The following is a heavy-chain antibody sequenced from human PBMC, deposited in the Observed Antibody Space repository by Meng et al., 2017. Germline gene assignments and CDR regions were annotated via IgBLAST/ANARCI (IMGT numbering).Heavy chain of an antibody. Sequence: ASVKVSCKVSGYTLTELSMHWVRQAPGKGLEWMGGFDPEDGETIYAQKFQGRVTMTEDTSTDKAYMELSSLRSEDTAVYYCATQYSSSWHSRNNWFDPWGQGTLVTSPQ. CDR1: GYTLTELS. J-gene: IGHJ5*02. V-gene: IGHV1-24*01. D-gene: IGHD6-13*01. CDR2: FDPEDGET. CDR3: ATQYSSSWHSRNNWFDP.